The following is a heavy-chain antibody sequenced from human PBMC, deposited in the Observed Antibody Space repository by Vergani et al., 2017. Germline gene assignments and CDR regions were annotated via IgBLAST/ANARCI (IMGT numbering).Heavy chain of an antibody. V-gene: IGHV3-33*01. Sequence: QVQLVESGGGVVQPGRSLRLSCAASGFTFSSYGMHWVRQAPGKGLEWVAVIWYDGSNKYYADSVKGRFTISRDNAKNSLYLQMNSLRAEDTAVYYCARGTGTTLYLDYWGQGTLVTVSS. CDR3: ARGTGTTLYLDY. J-gene: IGHJ4*02. CDR1: GFTFSSYG. CDR2: IWYDGSNK. D-gene: IGHD1-7*01.